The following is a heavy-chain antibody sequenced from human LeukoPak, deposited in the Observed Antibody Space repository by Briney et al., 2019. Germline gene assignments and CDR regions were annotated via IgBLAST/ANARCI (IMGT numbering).Heavy chain of an antibody. CDR3: AGWWDILDAFDI. V-gene: IGHV3-30*02. J-gene: IGHJ3*02. CDR2: IRYDGSNK. D-gene: IGHD5-12*01. Sequence: GGSLRLSCAASGFTFSSYGMHWVRQAPGKGLEWVAFIRYDGSNKYYADSVKGRFTISRDNSKNTVYLQMNSLRAEDTAVYYCAGWWDILDAFDIWGQGTMVTVSS. CDR1: GFTFSSYG.